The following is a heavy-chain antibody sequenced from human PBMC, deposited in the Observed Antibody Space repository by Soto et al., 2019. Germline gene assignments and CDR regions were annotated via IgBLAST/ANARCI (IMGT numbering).Heavy chain of an antibody. D-gene: IGHD3-10*01. Sequence: SETLSLTCTVSGGSISSYYWSWIRQPPGKGLEWIGYIYYSGSTNYNPSLKSRVTISVDTSKNQFSLKLSSVTAADTAVYYCARHPERQYGSGSYYTVPWFDPWGQGTLVTVSS. V-gene: IGHV4-59*01. J-gene: IGHJ5*02. CDR1: GGSISSYY. CDR3: ARHPERQYGSGSYYTVPWFDP. CDR2: IYYSGST.